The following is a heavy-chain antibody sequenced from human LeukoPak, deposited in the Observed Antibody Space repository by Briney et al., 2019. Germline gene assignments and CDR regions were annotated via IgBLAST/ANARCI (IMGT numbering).Heavy chain of an antibody. CDR1: GGTFSSYT. D-gene: IGHD1-1*01. Sequence: SVKVSCKASGGTFSSYTISWVRQAPGQGLEWMGRIIPILGIANYAQKFQGRVTITADKSTSTAYMELSSLRSEDTAVYYCARDPRVGTVIGDADYWGQGTLVTVSS. V-gene: IGHV1-69*04. CDR2: IIPILGIA. J-gene: IGHJ4*02. CDR3: ARDPRVGTVIGDADY.